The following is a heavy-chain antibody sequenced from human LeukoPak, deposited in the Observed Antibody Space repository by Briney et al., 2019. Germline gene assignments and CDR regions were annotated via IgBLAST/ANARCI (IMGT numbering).Heavy chain of an antibody. Sequence: GGSLRLSCAAFGFSFKTYSMNWVRQAPGKGLEWVSYIGSSSSTTDYADSVKGRFTISSDNAKNSLYLQMNSLRDEDTAVNYCARDFGWAFDMWGQGTVVTVSS. D-gene: IGHD3-10*01. V-gene: IGHV3-48*02. CDR3: ARDFGWAFDM. J-gene: IGHJ3*02. CDR2: IGSSSSTT. CDR1: GFSFKTYS.